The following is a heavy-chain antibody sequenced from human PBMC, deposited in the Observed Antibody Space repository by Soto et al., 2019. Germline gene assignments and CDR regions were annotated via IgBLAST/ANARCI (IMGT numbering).Heavy chain of an antibody. D-gene: IGHD6-13*01. Sequence: QVQLVQSGAEVKKPGASVKVSCKVSGYTLTELSMHWVRQAPGKGLEWMGGFDPEDGETIYAQKFQGRVTMTEDTSTDTAYMELSSLRSEDTAMYYCATITLYSTSPYYYYYMDVWGKGTTVTVSS. J-gene: IGHJ6*03. V-gene: IGHV1-24*01. CDR1: GYTLTELS. CDR2: FDPEDGET. CDR3: ATITLYSTSPYYYYYMDV.